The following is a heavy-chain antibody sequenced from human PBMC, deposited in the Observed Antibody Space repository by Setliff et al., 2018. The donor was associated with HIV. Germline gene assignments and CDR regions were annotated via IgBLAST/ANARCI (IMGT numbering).Heavy chain of an antibody. CDR3: ARGDGYRGLGYFDS. CDR2: IYNSGYS. V-gene: IGHV4-59*01. Sequence: PSETLSLTCEVSGVSISNYYWSWIRQPPGKGLEWIGYIYNSGYSNSKPSLKSRVTISLDTSKNHFSLKLSSVTAADTAVYYCARGDGYRGLGYFDSWGRGILVTVSS. D-gene: IGHD5-12*01. J-gene: IGHJ4*02. CDR1: GVSISNYY.